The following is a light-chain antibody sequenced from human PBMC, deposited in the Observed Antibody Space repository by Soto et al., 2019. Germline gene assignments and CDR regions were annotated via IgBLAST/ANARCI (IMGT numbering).Light chain of an antibody. V-gene: IGLV2-23*01. CDR3: FAYAGHSTWV. CDR2: EGS. Sequence: QSALTQPASVSGSPGQSITISCTGTSSDVGTYNLVSWFQQHPGKAPKLMIYEGSKRPSGVSNRFSGSKSGNTASLTISGLQGEDEADYYCFAYAGHSTWVFGGGTKVTVL. CDR1: SSDVGTYNL. J-gene: IGLJ3*02.